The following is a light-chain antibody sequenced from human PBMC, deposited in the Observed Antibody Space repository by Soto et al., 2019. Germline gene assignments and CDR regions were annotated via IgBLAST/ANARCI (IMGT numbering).Light chain of an antibody. CDR3: QQRSNWPLT. J-gene: IGKJ4*01. CDR2: GAS. CDR1: QSVRGN. V-gene: IGKV3D-15*01. Sequence: EIVMTQSPATLSVSPGERATLSCRASQSVRGNLAWYQQKPGQAPRLLIYGASTRATSIPPRISGSGSGTEFTLTISSLQSEDFAVYYCQQRSNWPLTFGGGTKVDIK.